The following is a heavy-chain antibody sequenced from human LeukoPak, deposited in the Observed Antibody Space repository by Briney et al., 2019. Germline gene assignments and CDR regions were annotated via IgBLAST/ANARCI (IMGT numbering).Heavy chain of an antibody. D-gene: IGHD6-25*01. CDR2: IWADGNRK. CDR1: GFSLDIYA. CDR3: ARDSAAHDNDFDV. V-gene: IGHV3-33*08. J-gene: IGHJ3*01. Sequence: PGGSLRLSCTASGFSLDIYAMNWVRQAPGKGLEWVAVIWADGNRKHHADSVEGRFAISRDNSKNILYLQMNNLRAEDTALYYCARDSAAHDNDFDVWGQGTMVTVSS.